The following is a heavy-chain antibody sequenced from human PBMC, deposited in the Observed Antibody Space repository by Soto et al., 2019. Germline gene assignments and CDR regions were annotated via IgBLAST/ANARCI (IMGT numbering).Heavy chain of an antibody. CDR1: GGSISSGGYY. V-gene: IGHV4-31*03. D-gene: IGHD6-13*01. J-gene: IGHJ5*02. CDR3: ARAGYSSTRSRSPFAQVRMLDP. CDR2: IYYSGST. Sequence: SETLSLTCTVSGGSISSGGYYWSWVRQHPGKGLEWIGYIYYSGSTYYNPSLKSRVTISVDTSKNQFSLKLSSVTAADTAVYYCARAGYSSTRSRSPFAQVRMLDPWGQGTLVTVSS.